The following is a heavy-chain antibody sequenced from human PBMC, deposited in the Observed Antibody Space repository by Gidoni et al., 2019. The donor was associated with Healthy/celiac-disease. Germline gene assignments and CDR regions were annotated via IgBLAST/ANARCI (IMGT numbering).Heavy chain of an antibody. D-gene: IGHD3-3*01. Sequence: QVQLVQSGAEMKKPGASVKVSCKASGYIFTSYDINWVRQPPGQGLEWMGWMNPNSGDTGYAQKFQGRVTMASNTSITTAYMELTSLGSDDTAVYYCARGPSIWSHWTFDYWGHGTLVTVSS. CDR2: MNPNSGDT. J-gene: IGHJ4*01. V-gene: IGHV1-8*01. CDR3: ARGPSIWSHWTFDY. CDR1: GYIFTSYD.